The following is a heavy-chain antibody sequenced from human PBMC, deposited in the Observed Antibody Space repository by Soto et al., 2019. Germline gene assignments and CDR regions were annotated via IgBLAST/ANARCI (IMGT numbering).Heavy chain of an antibody. CDR3: ARPDFGDYWYFDI. D-gene: IGHD4-17*01. Sequence: QDQLVQSGAEVKKPGSSVKVSCKASGGTFSSHTFSWVRQAPGQGLEWMGRIIPALGTATYAQKFQGRVTITADESATTVYMELNSLRSEDTAVYYCARPDFGDYWYFDIGGRGTLVTVSS. CDR1: GGTFSSHT. CDR2: IIPALGTA. V-gene: IGHV1-69*08. J-gene: IGHJ2*01.